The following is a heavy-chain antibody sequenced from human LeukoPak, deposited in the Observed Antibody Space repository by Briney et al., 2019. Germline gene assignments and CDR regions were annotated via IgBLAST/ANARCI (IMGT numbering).Heavy chain of an antibody. D-gene: IGHD6-6*01. CDR1: GASISSGGFS. J-gene: IGHJ5*02. Sequence: KPSQTLSLTCSVSGASISSGGFSWTWIRQHPGRGLEWIGYIYNSGSTYYSPSLQSRLTISVDTSKNQFSLNLRSVTAADTALYYWARGGIAARVMYGFQNWFAPWGQGTLVTVSS. V-gene: IGHV4-31*03. CDR2: IYNSGST. CDR3: ARGGIAARVMYGFQNWFAP.